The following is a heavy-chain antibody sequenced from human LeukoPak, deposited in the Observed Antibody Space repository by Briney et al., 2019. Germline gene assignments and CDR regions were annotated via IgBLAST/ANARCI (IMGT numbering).Heavy chain of an antibody. CDR2: ISYDGSNK. CDR3: AKGRVVLTTANDY. CDR1: GFTFSSYG. V-gene: IGHV3-30*18. D-gene: IGHD3-3*01. J-gene: IGHJ4*02. Sequence: GGSLRLSCAASGFTFSSYGMHWVRQAPGKGLEWVAVISYDGSNKYYADSVKGRFTISRDNSKNTLYLQMNSLRAEDTAVYYCAKGRVVLTTANDYWGQGTLVTVSS.